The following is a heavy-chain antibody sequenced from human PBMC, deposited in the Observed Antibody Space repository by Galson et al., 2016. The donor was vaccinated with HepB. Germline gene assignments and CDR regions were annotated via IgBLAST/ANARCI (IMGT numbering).Heavy chain of an antibody. D-gene: IGHD3-10*01. CDR1: GFTFGDYP. Sequence: SLRLSCAASGFTFGDYPMSWVRQAPGKGLEWVGFIRSNPYGGTTEYAASVKGRFIISRDESNSIAFLQMNSLKTEDTAVYYCTRGKVWFGELSDYNFYGMDVWGQGTTVIVSS. CDR3: TRGKVWFGELSDYNFYGMDV. V-gene: IGHV3-49*04. J-gene: IGHJ6*02. CDR2: IRSNPYGGTT.